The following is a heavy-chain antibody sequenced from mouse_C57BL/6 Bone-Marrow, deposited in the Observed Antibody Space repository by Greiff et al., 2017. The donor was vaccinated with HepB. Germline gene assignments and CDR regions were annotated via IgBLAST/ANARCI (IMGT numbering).Heavy chain of an antibody. D-gene: IGHD1-1*01. J-gene: IGHJ4*01. CDR3: ARGDYYGSSCGLYYAMDY. V-gene: IGHV1-64*01. CDR1: GYTFTSYW. CDR2: IHPNSGST. Sequence: QVQLQQSGAELVKPGASVKLSCKASGYTFTSYWMHWVKQRPGQGLEWIGMIHPNSGSTNYNEKFKSKATLTVDKSSSTAYMQLSSLTSEDSAVYYCARGDYYGSSCGLYYAMDYWGQGTSVTVSS.